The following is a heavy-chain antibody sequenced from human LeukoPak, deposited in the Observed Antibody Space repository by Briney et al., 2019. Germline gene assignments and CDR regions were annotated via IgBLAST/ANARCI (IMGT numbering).Heavy chain of an antibody. CDR1: GGSISRYY. CDR2: NSGST. V-gene: IGHV4-59*12. J-gene: IGHJ4*02. CDR3: ARDPGYSSSGDY. D-gene: IGHD6-6*01. Sequence: SETLSLTCTVSGGSISRYYRSWIRQPPGKGLEWIGYNSGSTNYNPSLKSRVTISVDTSKNQFSLKLSSVTAADTAVYYCARDPGYSSSGDYWGQGTLVTVSS.